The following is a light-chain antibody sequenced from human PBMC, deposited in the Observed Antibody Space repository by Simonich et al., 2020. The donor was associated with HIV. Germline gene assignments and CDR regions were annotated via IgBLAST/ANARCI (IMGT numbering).Light chain of an antibody. CDR3: QQLKGYPPT. J-gene: IGKJ1*01. CDR2: ATS. CDR1: QGISSY. Sequence: IQLTQSPSFLSASVGNRIPIPCRASQGISSYLSWYQQKPGKAPKLLIYATSTLQSGVPSRFSGGESGTEFTLTISSLQPEDFATYYCQQLKGYPPTFGQGTRVEF. V-gene: IGKV1-9*01.